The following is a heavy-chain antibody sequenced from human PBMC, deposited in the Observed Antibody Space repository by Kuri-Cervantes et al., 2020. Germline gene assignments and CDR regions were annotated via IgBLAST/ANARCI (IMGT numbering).Heavy chain of an antibody. D-gene: IGHD3-10*01. CDR3: ARDIMVRGVNRDY. CDR2: IYYSGST. J-gene: IGHJ4*02. CDR1: GYSISSGYY. Sequence: SETLSLNCAVSGYSISSGYYWGWIRQPPGKGLEWIGSIYYSGSTYYNPSLKSRVTISVDTSKNQFSLKLSSVTAADTAVYYCARDIMVRGVNRDYWGQGTLVTVSS. V-gene: IGHV4-38-2*02.